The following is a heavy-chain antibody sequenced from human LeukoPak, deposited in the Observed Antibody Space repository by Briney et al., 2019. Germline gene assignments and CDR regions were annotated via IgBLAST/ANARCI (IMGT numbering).Heavy chain of an antibody. D-gene: IGHD2-2*01. J-gene: IGHJ3*02. CDR2: IYYSGST. V-gene: IGHV4-39*01. CDR3: ARRHPPGAFDI. Sequence: SETLSLTCTVSGGSISSSSYYWGWIRQPPGKGLEWIGSIYYSGSTYYNPSLKSRVTISVDTSKNQFSLKLSSVTAADTAVYYCARRHPPGAFDIWGQGTMVTVSS. CDR1: GGSISSSSYY.